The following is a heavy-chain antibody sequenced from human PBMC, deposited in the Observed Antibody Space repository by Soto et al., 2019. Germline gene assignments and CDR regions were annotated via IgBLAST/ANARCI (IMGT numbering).Heavy chain of an antibody. Sequence: ASVKVSSKASGYTFTSYAMHWVRQAPGQRLEWMGWINAGNGNTKYSQKFQGRVTITRDTSASTAYMELSSLRSEDTAVYYCARGTGYSYYYGMDVWGQGTTVTVSS. CDR3: ARGTGYSYYYGMDV. CDR1: GYTFTSYA. D-gene: IGHD1-1*01. CDR2: INAGNGNT. J-gene: IGHJ6*02. V-gene: IGHV1-3*01.